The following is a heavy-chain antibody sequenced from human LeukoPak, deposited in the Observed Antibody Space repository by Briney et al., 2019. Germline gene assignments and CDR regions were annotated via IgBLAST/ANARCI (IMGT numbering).Heavy chain of an antibody. CDR3: ARTYYDYVWGVGAFDI. Sequence: LRLSCAASGFTFSSYAMSWVRQAPGKGLEWIGYIYHSGSTYYNPSLKSRVTISVDRSKNQFSLKLSSVTAADTAVYYCARTYYDYVWGVGAFDIWGQGTMVTVSS. J-gene: IGHJ3*02. CDR1: GFTFSSYA. V-gene: IGHV4-30-2*01. D-gene: IGHD3-16*01. CDR2: IYHSGST.